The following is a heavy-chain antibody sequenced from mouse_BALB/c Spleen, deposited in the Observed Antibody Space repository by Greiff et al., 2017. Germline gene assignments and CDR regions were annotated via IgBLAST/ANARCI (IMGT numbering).Heavy chain of an antibody. CDR3: ARDYGSSPAWFAY. J-gene: IGHJ3*01. Sequence: DVKLVESGGGLVKPGGSLKLSCAASGFTFSSYTMSWVRQTPEKRLEWVATISSGGGNTYYPDSVKGRFTISRDNAKNNLYLQMSSLRSEDTALYYCARDYGSSPAWFAYWGQGTLVTVSA. V-gene: IGHV5-9*03. CDR2: ISSGGGNT. D-gene: IGHD1-1*01. CDR1: GFTFSSYT.